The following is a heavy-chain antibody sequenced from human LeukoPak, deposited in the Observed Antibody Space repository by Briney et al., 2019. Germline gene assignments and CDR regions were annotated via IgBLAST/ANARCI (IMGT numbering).Heavy chain of an antibody. Sequence: GSLRLSCAASGFTFSSHWMHWVRQAPGKGLVWVSRINSDGSSTNYAASVKGRFTISRDNAKNSLYLQMNSLRAEDTAVYYCARDGIQLWLRNAFDIWGQGTMVTVSS. D-gene: IGHD5-18*01. CDR1: GFTFSSHW. V-gene: IGHV3-74*01. J-gene: IGHJ3*02. CDR3: ARDGIQLWLRNAFDI. CDR2: INSDGSST.